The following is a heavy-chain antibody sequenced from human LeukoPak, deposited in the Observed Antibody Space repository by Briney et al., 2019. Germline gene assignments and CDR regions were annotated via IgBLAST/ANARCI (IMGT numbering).Heavy chain of an antibody. CDR2: IEKDGSEK. CDR1: GLTLSSYC. J-gene: IGHJ4*02. D-gene: IGHD2-2*01. CDR3: ARVDVAYTISTLPDY. V-gene: IGHV3-7*01. Sequence: GGTLSLSCAASGLTLSSYCISWVRPAPRRGVEWVANIEKDGSEKYYVDSVKGRVTISRDNAKNTLYLQMNSLRAEDTAVYCCARVDVAYTISTLPDYWGQGTLVTVSS.